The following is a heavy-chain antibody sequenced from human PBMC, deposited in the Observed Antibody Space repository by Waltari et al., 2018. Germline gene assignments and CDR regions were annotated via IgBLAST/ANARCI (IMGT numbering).Heavy chain of an antibody. CDR2: IYGGYSGT. V-gene: IGHV5-51*03. CDR1: GDKFSTYW. J-gene: IGHJ3*02. Sequence: EVRLVQSGAEVKKPGESLKISCKGSGDKFSTYWIGWVRQMPGKGLEWMGTIYGGYSGTRYGTAFRGQVTMAADKSITTAYLQWSSLKASDTAMYYCARREHDYDYVGGSYRRVIDTFDIWGQGTRVTVSS. D-gene: IGHD3-16*02. CDR3: ARREHDYDYVGGSYRRVIDTFDI.